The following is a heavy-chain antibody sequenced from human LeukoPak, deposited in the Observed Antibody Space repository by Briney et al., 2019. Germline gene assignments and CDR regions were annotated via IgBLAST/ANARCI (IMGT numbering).Heavy chain of an antibody. J-gene: IGHJ5*02. CDR2: IYYSGST. Sequence: SETLSLTCTVSGGSISSYYWSWIRQPPGKGLEWIGYIYYSGSTNYNPSLKSRVTISVDTSKNQFSLKLGSVTAADTAVYYCARVLRDYGDYPNWFDPWGQGTLVTVTS. CDR3: ARVLRDYGDYPNWFDP. D-gene: IGHD4-17*01. V-gene: IGHV4-59*01. CDR1: GGSISSYY.